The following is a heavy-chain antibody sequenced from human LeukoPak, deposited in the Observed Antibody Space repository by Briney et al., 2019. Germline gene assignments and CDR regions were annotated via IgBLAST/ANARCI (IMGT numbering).Heavy chain of an antibody. J-gene: IGHJ5*02. V-gene: IGHV4-30-2*01. CDR1: GGSISSGGYS. CDR2: IYHSGST. D-gene: IGHD2-2*01. Sequence: SETLSLTCAVSGGSISSGGYSWSWIRQPPGKGLEWTGYIYHSGSTYYNPSLKSRVTISVDRSKNQFSLKLSSVTAADTAVYYCARVLLGYCSSTSCYARGGWFDPWGQGTLVTVSS. CDR3: ARVLLGYCSSTSCYARGGWFDP.